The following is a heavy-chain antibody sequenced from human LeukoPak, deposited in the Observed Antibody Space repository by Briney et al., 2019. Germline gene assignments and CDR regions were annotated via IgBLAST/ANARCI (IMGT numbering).Heavy chain of an antibody. D-gene: IGHD3-16*01. J-gene: IGHJ4*02. CDR1: GDSISSYY. CDR3: ARGGVTALGVWGKHFDN. V-gene: IGHV4-59*01. CDR2: IYYTGST. Sequence: LETLSLTCTVSGDSISSYYCSWIRQPPGKGLEWIGYIYYTGSTNYNPSLKSRVTVSVDTSKIQFSMRLSSVTAADTAVYYCARGGVTALGVWGKHFDNWGQGTPGTVSS.